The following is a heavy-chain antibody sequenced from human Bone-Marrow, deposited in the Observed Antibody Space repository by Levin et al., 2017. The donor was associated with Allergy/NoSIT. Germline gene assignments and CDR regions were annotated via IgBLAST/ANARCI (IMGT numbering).Heavy chain of an antibody. J-gene: IGHJ4*02. Sequence: QPGESLKISCVASGFTFSDRTMSWVRQPPGGGLEWVSTVYSGGGRTFYADSVKGRFTISRDNSKNTLYLQMSSLRVEDTAVYYCAGGRRDEDIFDYWGQGTLVAVSS. D-gene: IGHD2-21*02. V-gene: IGHV3-23*01. CDR2: VYSGGGRT. CDR3: AGGRRDEDIFDY. CDR1: GFTFSDRT.